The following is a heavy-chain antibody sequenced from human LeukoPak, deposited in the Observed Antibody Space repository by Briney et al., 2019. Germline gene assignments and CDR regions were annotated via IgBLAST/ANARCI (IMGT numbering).Heavy chain of an antibody. V-gene: IGHV4-59*01. J-gene: IGHJ4*02. Sequence: LETLSLTCTVSGGSISSYYWSWIRQPPGKGLEWIGFIYYSGSANYNPSLTSRVTISVDTSKNQFSLNLSSVTAADTAVYYCARLVRFSSVDFDYWGQGTLVTVSS. CDR1: GGSISSYY. CDR3: ARLVRFSSVDFDY. CDR2: IYYSGSA. D-gene: IGHD6-6*01.